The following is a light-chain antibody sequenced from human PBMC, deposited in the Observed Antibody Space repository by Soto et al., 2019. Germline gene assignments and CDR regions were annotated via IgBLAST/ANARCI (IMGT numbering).Light chain of an antibody. V-gene: IGLV2-14*01. CDR2: EVS. Sequence: QSALTQPASVSGSPGQSITISCTGTSSDVGSYNYVYWYQQHPGKAPKLMIYEVSDRPSGISSRFSGSKSGNTASLTISGLQTEDEAEYYCSSYTSSSNLFGTGTKVTVL. CDR3: SSYTSSSNL. CDR1: SSDVGSYNY. J-gene: IGLJ1*01.